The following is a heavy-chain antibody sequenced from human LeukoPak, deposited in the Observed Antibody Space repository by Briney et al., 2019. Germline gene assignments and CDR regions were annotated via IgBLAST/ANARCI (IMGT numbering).Heavy chain of an antibody. Sequence: PSETQSLTCTVSGGSISSGGYYWSWIRQHPGKGLEWIGYIYYSGSTYYNPSLKSRVTISVDTSKNQFSLKLSSVTAADTAVYYCARGISGTVTTLFDYWGQGTLVTVSS. J-gene: IGHJ4*02. CDR2: IYYSGST. D-gene: IGHD4-17*01. V-gene: IGHV4-31*03. CDR1: GGSISSGGYY. CDR3: ARGISGTVTTLFDY.